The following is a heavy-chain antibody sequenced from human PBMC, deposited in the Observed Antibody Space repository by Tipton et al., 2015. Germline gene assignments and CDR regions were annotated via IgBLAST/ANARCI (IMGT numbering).Heavy chain of an antibody. Sequence: SLRLSCAASGFTFTNYDMNWIRQAPGKGLEWVSSIGRRGRTMYYADSVRGRFTISRDNTRNSLYLQMNSLRAEDTAVYYCARGGDYDDSSGEFDYWGQGTLVTVSS. J-gene: IGHJ4*02. CDR2: IGRRGRTM. CDR3: ARGGDYDDSSGEFDY. D-gene: IGHD3-22*01. CDR1: GFTFTNYD. V-gene: IGHV3-11*04.